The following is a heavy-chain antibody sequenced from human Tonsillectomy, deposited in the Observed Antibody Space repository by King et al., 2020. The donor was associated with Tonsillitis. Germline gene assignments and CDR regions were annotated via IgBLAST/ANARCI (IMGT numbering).Heavy chain of an antibody. J-gene: IGHJ3*02. CDR1: AFTFRTYV. CDR3: AVRRDCSDSNCYNAFYI. Sequence: VQLVESGGGVVQPGTSLRLSCEVSAFTFRTYVLDWVRQAPGKGLEWGAVISYDGKNKVYAGSVKGRFTISRDNSKNTLFMQLNSLRPEDTAVYYCAVRRDCSDSNCYNAFYIWGQGTMVTVSS. V-gene: IGHV3-30*04. D-gene: IGHD2-2*02. CDR2: ISYDGKNK.